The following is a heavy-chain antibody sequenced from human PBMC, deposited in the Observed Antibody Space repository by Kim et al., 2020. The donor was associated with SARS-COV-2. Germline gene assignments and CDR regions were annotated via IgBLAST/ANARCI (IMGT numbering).Heavy chain of an antibody. CDR3: ARTRSCSSTSCYVDY. V-gene: IGHV3-23*01. Sequence: DSVKGRFTISRDSSKNTLYLQMVSLRVYDTALYYCARTRSCSSTSCYVDYWGQGTLVTVSS. J-gene: IGHJ4*02. D-gene: IGHD2-2*01.